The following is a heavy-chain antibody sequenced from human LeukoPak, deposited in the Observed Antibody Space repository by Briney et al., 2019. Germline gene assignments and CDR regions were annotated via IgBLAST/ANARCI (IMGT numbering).Heavy chain of an antibody. D-gene: IGHD2-2*01. CDR3: ARRQLLWSIDY. CDR2: INPNSGGT. V-gene: IGHV1-2*02. J-gene: IGHJ4*02. CDR1: GYTFTGYY. Sequence: VSVKVSCKASGYTFTGYYLHWVRQAPGQGLEWVGWINPNSGGTNYAQKFQGRVTMTRDTSISTAYMELTRLTSDDTAVYYCARRQLLWSIDYWGQGTLVTVSS.